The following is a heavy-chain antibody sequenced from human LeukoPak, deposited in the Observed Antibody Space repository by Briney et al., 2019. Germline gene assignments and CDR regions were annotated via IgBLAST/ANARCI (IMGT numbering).Heavy chain of an antibody. CDR2: IYTSGST. J-gene: IGHJ5*02. CDR1: GGSISSGSYY. CDR3: ASAPEYSVVGPSDWFDP. V-gene: IGHV4-61*02. D-gene: IGHD6-6*01. Sequence: SETLSLTCTVSGGSISSGSYYWSWIRQPAGKGLEWIGRIYTSGSTNYNPSLKSRVTISVDTSKNQFSLKLSSVTTADTAVYYCASAPEYSVVGPSDWFDPWGQGTLVTVSS.